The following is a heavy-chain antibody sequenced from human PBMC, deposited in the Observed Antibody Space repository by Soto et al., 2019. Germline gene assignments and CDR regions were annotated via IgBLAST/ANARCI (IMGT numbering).Heavy chain of an antibody. CDR2: IYYSVST. Sequence: SETLSLTCTVSGGSISSYYWSWIRQPPGKGLEWIGYIYYSVSTNYNPSLKSRVTISVDTSKNQFSLKLSSVTAADTAVYYCARSAYGDYLFDYWGQGTLVTVSS. CDR3: ARSAYGDYLFDY. V-gene: IGHV4-59*01. D-gene: IGHD4-17*01. CDR1: GGSISSYY. J-gene: IGHJ4*02.